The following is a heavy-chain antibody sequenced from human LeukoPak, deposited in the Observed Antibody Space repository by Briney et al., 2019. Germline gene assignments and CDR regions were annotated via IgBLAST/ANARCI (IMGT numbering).Heavy chain of an antibody. CDR3: AKGSSSWYSLFDY. CDR2: ISYDGSNK. V-gene: IGHV3-30*12. D-gene: IGHD6-13*01. CDR1: GFTFSSYG. Sequence: GRSLRLSCAASGFTFSSYGMHWVRQAPGKGLEWVAVISYDGSNKYYADSVRGRFSISRDNSKNTLYLQMNSLRVEDTAVYYCAKGSSSWYSLFDYWGQGTLVTVSS. J-gene: IGHJ4*02.